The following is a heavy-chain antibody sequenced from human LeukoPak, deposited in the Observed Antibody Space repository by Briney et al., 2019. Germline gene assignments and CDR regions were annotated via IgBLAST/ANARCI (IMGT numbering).Heavy chain of an antibody. CDR2: ISSSGSII. CDR3: ARDGGYSFGSFDY. Sequence: PVGSLRLSCAASGFTFSSYEMNWVRQAPGKGLEWVSYISSSGSIIYYADSVKGRFTISRDNAKNSLYLRMNSLRAEDTAVYYCARDGGYSFGSFDYWGQGTLVTVSS. CDR1: GFTFSSYE. D-gene: IGHD5-18*01. J-gene: IGHJ4*02. V-gene: IGHV3-48*03.